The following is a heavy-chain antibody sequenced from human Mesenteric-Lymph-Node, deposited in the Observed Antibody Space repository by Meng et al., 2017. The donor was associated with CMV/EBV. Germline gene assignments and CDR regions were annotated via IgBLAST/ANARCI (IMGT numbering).Heavy chain of an antibody. V-gene: IGHV3-49*03. J-gene: IGHJ4*02. CDR3: TTVGIL. CDR1: GFIFSDYY. CDR2: IRSKAYGGTA. Sequence: GESLKISCAASGFIFSDYYMSWIRQAPGKGLEWVGFIRSKAYGGTAEYAASVKGRFTISRDDSKSIAYLQMNSLKTEDTAVYYCTTVGILWGQGTLVTVSS.